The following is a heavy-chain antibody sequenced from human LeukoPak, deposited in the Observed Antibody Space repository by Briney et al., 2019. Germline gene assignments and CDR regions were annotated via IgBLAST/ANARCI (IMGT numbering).Heavy chain of an antibody. CDR2: INPNSGGT. Sequence: ASVRVSYKASGYTFTGYYMHWVRQAPGQGLEGMGWINPNSGGTNDAQKYQGRVTMTRDTSISTAYMELSRLRSDDTAVYYCAREVRHYYDSSGYYIRAMDVWGKGTTVTVS. CDR3: AREVRHYYDSSGYYIRAMDV. V-gene: IGHV1-2*02. D-gene: IGHD3-22*01. J-gene: IGHJ6*04. CDR1: GYTFTGYY.